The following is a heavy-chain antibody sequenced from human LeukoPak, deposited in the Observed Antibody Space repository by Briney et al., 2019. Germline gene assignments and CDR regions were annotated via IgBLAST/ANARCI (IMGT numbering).Heavy chain of an antibody. Sequence: GESLKISCKRSGFTFSTYSFAWVRQMPGKGLEWMGVIYAGDSSTRYSPSFQGQVTISVDKSISTAYLQWSRLKASDSAIYYCARHSCYDSWGQGTLVTVSS. CDR3: ARHSCYDS. J-gene: IGHJ4*02. V-gene: IGHV5-51*01. D-gene: IGHD3-16*01. CDR2: IYAGDSST. CDR1: GFTFSTYS.